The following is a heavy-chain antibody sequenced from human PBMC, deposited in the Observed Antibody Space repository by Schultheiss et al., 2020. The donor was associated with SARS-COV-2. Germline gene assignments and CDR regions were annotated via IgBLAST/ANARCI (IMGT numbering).Heavy chain of an antibody. CDR2: INPSGGST. D-gene: IGHD1-26*01. J-gene: IGHJ4*02. CDR3: ASGSGWELLH. CDR1: GYTFTSYY. V-gene: IGHV1-46*01. Sequence: ASVKVSCKASGYTFTSYYMHWVRQAPGQGLEWMGIINPSGGSTSYAQKFQGRVTMTRDTSISTAYMELSRLRSDDTAVYYCASGSGWELLHWGQGTLVTVSS.